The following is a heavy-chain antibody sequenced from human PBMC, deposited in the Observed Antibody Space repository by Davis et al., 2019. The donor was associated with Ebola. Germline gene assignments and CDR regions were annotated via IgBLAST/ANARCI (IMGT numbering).Heavy chain of an antibody. CDR2: IWYDGSNK. Sequence: GESLKISCAASGFTFSSYGMHWVRQAPGKGLEWVAVIWYDGSNKYYADSVKGRFTISRDNSKNTLYLQMNSLRAEDTAVYYCAREVSVCYFDYWGQGTLVTVSS. D-gene: IGHD2-8*01. J-gene: IGHJ4*02. V-gene: IGHV3-33*01. CDR3: AREVSVCYFDY. CDR1: GFTFSSYG.